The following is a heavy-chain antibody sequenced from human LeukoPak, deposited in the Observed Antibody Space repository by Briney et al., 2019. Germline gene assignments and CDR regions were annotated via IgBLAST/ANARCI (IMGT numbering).Heavy chain of an antibody. Sequence: ASVKVSCKASGYTFTGYYMHWVRQAPGQGLEWMGWINPNSGGTNYAQKFQGRVTMTRDTSISTAYMELSRLRSDDTAVYYCARDRTGYCSGGSCFGFDYWGQGTLVTVSS. J-gene: IGHJ4*02. CDR2: INPNSGGT. D-gene: IGHD2-15*01. V-gene: IGHV1-2*02. CDR3: ARDRTGYCSGGSCFGFDY. CDR1: GYTFTGYY.